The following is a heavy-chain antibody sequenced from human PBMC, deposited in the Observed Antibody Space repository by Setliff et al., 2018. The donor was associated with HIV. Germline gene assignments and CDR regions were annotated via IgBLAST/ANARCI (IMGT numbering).Heavy chain of an antibody. V-gene: IGHV4-34*01. D-gene: IGHD5-18*01. CDR3: GRLSETAMASFDS. Sequence: PSETLSLTCTVSGDSIGFSGYFWSWIRQHPGKGLEWIGEINHSGSTNYNPSLKSRLTTPVDRSKNQFSLKVTSVTAADTAVYYCGRLSETAMASFDSWGQGTLVTVSS. J-gene: IGHJ4*02. CDR1: GDSIGFSGYF. CDR2: INHSGST.